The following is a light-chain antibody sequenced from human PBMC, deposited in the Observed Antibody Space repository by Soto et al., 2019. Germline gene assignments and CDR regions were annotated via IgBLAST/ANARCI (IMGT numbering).Light chain of an antibody. Sequence: DIQMTQSPSTLSASVGDRVTITCRASQSIGSWLAWYQQKPGKAPKLLIYKASTLETGVPSRFSGSGSGTQFTLTISSLQPDDFATYYCQQYNTDSFFTFGPGTKVDSK. V-gene: IGKV1-5*03. CDR2: KAS. CDR3: QQYNTDSFFT. J-gene: IGKJ3*01. CDR1: QSIGSW.